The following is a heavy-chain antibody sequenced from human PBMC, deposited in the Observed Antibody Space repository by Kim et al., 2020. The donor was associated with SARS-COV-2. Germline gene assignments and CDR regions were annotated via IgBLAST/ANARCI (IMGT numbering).Heavy chain of an antibody. V-gene: IGHV3-21*04. CDR1: GFTFSSYS. CDR3: EGVLTSCWSYFDY. J-gene: IGHJ4*01. CDR2: ISSSSSYI. Sequence: GGSLRLSCAASGFTFSSYSMNWVRQAPGKGLEWISSISSSSSYIYYADSVKGRFPISRDNARASLYLHMNSLRAGDTAGYYCEGVLTSCWSYFDYWGPGT. D-gene: IGHD2-2*01.